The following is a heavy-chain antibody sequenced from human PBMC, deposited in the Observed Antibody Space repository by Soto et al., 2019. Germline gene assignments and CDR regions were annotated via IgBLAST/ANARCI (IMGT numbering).Heavy chain of an antibody. V-gene: IGHV1-69*12. CDR1: GGTFSSYA. D-gene: IGHD4-17*01. CDR2: IIPIFGIA. J-gene: IGHJ6*02. Sequence: QVQLVQSGAEVKKPGSSVKVSCKASGGTFSSYASSWVRQAPGQGLEWMGGIIPIFGIAYYAQKFQGRVTITADESSSSADMELSSLRSKDTAVSYFAGPPKLTRLSDYGGMDVWCQGTTVTVSS. CDR3: AGPPKLTRLSDYGGMDV.